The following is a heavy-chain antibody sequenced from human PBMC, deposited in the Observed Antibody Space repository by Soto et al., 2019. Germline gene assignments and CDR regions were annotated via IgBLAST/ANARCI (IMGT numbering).Heavy chain of an antibody. V-gene: IGHV2-5*02. CDR1: GFSLSTTGEG. Sequence: QITLKESGPTLVKPTQTLTLTCTFSGFSLSTTGEGVGWIRQPPGKALECLAVIYWDDNNRYSPSLKSRVTITEDTSKNQVVLTMTNMDPADTATYYCAHTHNGYYEDFDYWGQGLLVTVSS. CDR2: IYWDDNN. J-gene: IGHJ4*02. CDR3: AHTHNGYYEDFDY. D-gene: IGHD3-22*01.